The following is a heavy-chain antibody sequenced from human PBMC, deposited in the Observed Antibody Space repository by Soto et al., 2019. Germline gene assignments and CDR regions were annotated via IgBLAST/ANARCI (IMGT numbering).Heavy chain of an antibody. V-gene: IGHV4-4*02. CDR3: ARDSRAEAGNRRYYFDY. CDR2: IYHTGNT. J-gene: IGHJ4*02. Sequence: SETLSLTCAVSGGSISSSSWWSWVRQPPGKGLEWIGEIYHTGNTNYNPSLESRVTISVDKSKNQFSLNLNSVTAADTAVYYCARDSRAEAGNRRYYFDYWGQGTLVTAPQ. D-gene: IGHD6-13*01. CDR1: GGSISSSSW.